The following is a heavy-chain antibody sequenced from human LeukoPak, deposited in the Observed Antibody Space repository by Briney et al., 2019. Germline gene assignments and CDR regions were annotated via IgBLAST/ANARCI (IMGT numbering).Heavy chain of an antibody. CDR1: GFTVGGHD. J-gene: IGHJ4*02. V-gene: IGHV3-13*01. CDR3: VREARGYHYTYFDY. CDR2: VSSGHHA. Sequence: PGGSLRLSCAASGFTVGGHDMHWVRQTTREGLEWVAAVSSGHHAFYGGSVKGRFTVSREDGKNSLYLQMNSLRAGDTAVYYCVREARGYHYTYFDYWGQGSLVAVSS. D-gene: IGHD5-18*01.